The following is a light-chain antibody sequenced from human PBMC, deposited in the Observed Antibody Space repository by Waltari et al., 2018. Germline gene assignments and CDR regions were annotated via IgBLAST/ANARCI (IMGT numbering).Light chain of an antibody. CDR3: CSFTSRSTWV. CDR1: SSDVGGYNY. J-gene: IGLJ3*02. CDR2: DVS. Sequence: QSALTQPASVSGSPGPSITISCTGTSSDVGGYNYVSWYQQHPGKAPKLLIFDVSNRPSGVSNRFSGSKSGNTASLTISGLQAEDESDYYCCSFTSRSTWVFGGGTKVTVL. V-gene: IGLV2-14*01.